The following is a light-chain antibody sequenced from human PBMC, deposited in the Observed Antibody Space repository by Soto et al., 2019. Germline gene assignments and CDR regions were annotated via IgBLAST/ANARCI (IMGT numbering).Light chain of an antibody. CDR2: QVT. V-gene: IGLV2-14*01. J-gene: IGLJ1*01. CDR1: SSDLAIYNY. CDR3: SSYTDRSNYV. Sequence: QSVLTQPASVSGSPGQSITISCTGTSSDLAIYNYVSWYQQQPGKAPKLMIYQVTNRPSGVSNRFSGSSSGNTASLTISGLQAEDEADYYCSSYTDRSNYVFGTGTKLTVL.